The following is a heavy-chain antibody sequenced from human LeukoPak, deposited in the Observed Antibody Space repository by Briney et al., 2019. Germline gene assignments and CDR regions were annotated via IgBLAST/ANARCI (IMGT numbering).Heavy chain of an antibody. V-gene: IGHV4-30-4*01. D-gene: IGHD3-10*01. CDR1: GGSISSGDYY. J-gene: IGHJ5*02. CDR3: ARVVFTMVRGIRDWFDP. Sequence: PSETLSLTCTVSGGSISSGDYYWSWIRQPPGKGLERIGYIYYSGSTYYNPSLKSRVTISVDTSKNQSSLKLSSVTAADTAVYYCARVVFTMVRGIRDWFDPWGQGTLVTVSS. CDR2: IYYSGST.